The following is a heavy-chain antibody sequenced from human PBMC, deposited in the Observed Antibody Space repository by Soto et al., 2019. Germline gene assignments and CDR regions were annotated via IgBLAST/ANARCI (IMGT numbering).Heavy chain of an antibody. CDR3: ARDIGGVYYAMDV. J-gene: IGHJ6*02. Sequence: PSETLSLTCAVSGGSISSGGYSWSWIRQPPGKGLEWIGYIYHSGSTYYNPSLKSRVTISVDRSKNQFSLKLSSVTAADTAVYYCARDIGGVYYAMDVWGQGTTVTV. D-gene: IGHD2-8*02. CDR2: IYHSGST. V-gene: IGHV4-30-2*01. CDR1: GGSISSGGYS.